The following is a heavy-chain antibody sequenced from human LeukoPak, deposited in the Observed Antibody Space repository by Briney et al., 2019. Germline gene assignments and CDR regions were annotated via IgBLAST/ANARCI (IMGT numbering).Heavy chain of an antibody. CDR2: ISGGGVST. D-gene: IGHD2-8*01. J-gene: IGHJ4*02. V-gene: IGHV3-23*01. Sequence: GGSLRLSCTASGFTFSSYAVSWVRQAPGKGLEWVSAISGGGVSTYYADSVKGRFIISRDNSKNTLYLQMNSLRAEDTAVYYCAKWARYCTNGVCYYFDYWGQGTLVTVSS. CDR3: AKWARYCTNGVCYYFDY. CDR1: GFTFSSYA.